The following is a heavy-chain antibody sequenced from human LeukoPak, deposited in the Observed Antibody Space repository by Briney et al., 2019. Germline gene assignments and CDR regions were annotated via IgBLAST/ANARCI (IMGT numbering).Heavy chain of an antibody. D-gene: IGHD2-15*01. V-gene: IGHV4-34*01. Sequence: SETLSLTCAVYGGSFSGYYWSWIRQPPGKGLEWIGEINHSGSTNYNPSLKSRVTISVDTSKNQFSLKLSSVTAADTAVYYCARDTRCSGGSCYSNWFDPWGQGTLVTVSS. CDR1: GGSFSGYY. CDR2: INHSGST. CDR3: ARDTRCSGGSCYSNWFDP. J-gene: IGHJ5*02.